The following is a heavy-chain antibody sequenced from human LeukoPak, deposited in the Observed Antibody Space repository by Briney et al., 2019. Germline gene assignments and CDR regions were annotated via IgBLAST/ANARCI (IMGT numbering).Heavy chain of an antibody. J-gene: IGHJ4*02. D-gene: IGHD2-15*01. CDR2: INEDGSEE. Sequence: GGSLRLSCAPSGFTFSRYWMSWVRQAPGKGLEWVAHINEDGSEEYYVDSVRGRFTIARDKAKNSLYLQMNSLRAEDTAVYYCARAGDGTAARDYWGQGTLVTVSS. CDR1: GFTFSRYW. CDR3: ARAGDGTAARDY. V-gene: IGHV3-7*01.